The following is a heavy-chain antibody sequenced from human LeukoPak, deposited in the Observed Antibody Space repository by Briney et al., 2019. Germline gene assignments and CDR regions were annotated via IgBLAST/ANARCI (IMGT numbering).Heavy chain of an antibody. V-gene: IGHV3-11*04. CDR1: GFTFSDNY. CDR3: ASLFLCYGCSSSSDSSNI. CDR2: ISGNGGVI. D-gene: IGHD6-6*01. J-gene: IGHJ3*02. Sequence: PGGSLRLSCAASGFTFSDNYMTWVRQAPGKGLEWLSYISGNGGVIQYADSVKGRFTISRDNAKNSLYLQMNSLRAEDTAVYYCASLFLCYGCSSSSDSSNIWGQGTMVTVSS.